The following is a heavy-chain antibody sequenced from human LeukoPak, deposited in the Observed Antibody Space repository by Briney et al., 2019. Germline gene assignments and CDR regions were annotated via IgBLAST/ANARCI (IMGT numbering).Heavy chain of an antibody. CDR2: IIPIFTTA. CDR1: GGTFTDYG. V-gene: IGHV1-69*06. Sequence: SVKVSCKSSGGTFTDYGISWVRHAPGQGLEWMGRIIPIFTTANYAQKFQGRVTITADTSTNTAYMELTSLRSEDTAVSYCASDGGFEYYFDYWGQGTLLTVSS. D-gene: IGHD2/OR15-2a*01. J-gene: IGHJ4*02. CDR3: ASDGGFEYYFDY.